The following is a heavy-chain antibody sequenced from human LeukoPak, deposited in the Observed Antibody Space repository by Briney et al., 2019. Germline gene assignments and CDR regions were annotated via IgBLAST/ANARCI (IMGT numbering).Heavy chain of an antibody. CDR3: ARSGGDVFHL. Sequence: GGSLRLSCTASGFTFNIYGMHWVRQAPGKGLEWVAVIWNGGDERYVVDSVKGRFTISTDNSKSTLYLQMNSVRPEDTATYYCARSGGDVFHLWGPGIMVTVSA. V-gene: IGHV3-33*08. J-gene: IGHJ3*01. CDR1: GFTFNIYG. CDR2: IWNGGDER. D-gene: IGHD3-10*01.